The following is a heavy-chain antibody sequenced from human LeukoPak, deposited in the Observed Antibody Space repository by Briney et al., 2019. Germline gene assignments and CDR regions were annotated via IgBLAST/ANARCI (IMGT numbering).Heavy chain of an antibody. CDR2: ISSSGSTI. V-gene: IGHV3-11*01. CDR1: GFTFSDYY. CDR3: AKISVSRHYDFWSGFYWGFDY. J-gene: IGHJ4*02. Sequence: GGSLRLSCAASGFTFSDYYMSWIRQAPGKGLEWVSYISSSGSTIYYADSVKGRFTISRDNAKNSLYLQMNSLRAEDTAVYYCAKISVSRHYDFWSGFYWGFDYWGQGTLVTVSS. D-gene: IGHD3-3*01.